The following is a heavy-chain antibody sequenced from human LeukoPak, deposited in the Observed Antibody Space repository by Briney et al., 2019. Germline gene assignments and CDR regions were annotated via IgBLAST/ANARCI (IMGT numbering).Heavy chain of an antibody. CDR3: ATSEGANYVYGMDV. CDR1: GVSFSSYY. Sequence: PSETLSLTCAVYGVSFSSYYWSWIRQPPGKGLEWIGEINRSGSTNYNPSLKSRVTISVDTSKNQFSLKLSSVTAADTAVYYCATSEGANYVYGMDVWGQGTTVTVSS. J-gene: IGHJ6*02. V-gene: IGHV4-34*01. CDR2: INRSGST.